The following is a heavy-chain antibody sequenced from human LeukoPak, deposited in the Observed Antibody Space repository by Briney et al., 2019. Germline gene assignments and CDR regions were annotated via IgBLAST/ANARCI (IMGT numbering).Heavy chain of an antibody. V-gene: IGHV3-48*03. CDR3: ARDRYYYDSSGYGRDFDY. CDR1: GFSFSNYE. J-gene: IGHJ4*02. CDR2: ISSSGSTI. D-gene: IGHD3-22*01. Sequence: GGSLRLSCTASGFSFSNYEMNWVRQAPGKGLEWVSYISSSGSTIYYADSVKGRFTISGDNAKNSLYLQMNSLRAEDTAVYYCARDRYYYDSSGYGRDFDYWGQGTLVTVSS.